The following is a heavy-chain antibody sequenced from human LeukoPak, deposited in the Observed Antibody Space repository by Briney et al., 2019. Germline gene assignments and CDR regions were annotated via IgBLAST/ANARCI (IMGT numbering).Heavy chain of an antibody. J-gene: IGHJ4*02. CDR3: SRGSPIPFDY. CDR1: GFTFSGSA. CDR2: ITSKANSYAT. D-gene: IGHD1-26*01. Sequence: PGASLRLSCASSGFTFSGSAMHWVRPASGKVLEWVGLITSKANSYATAYAASVKGMFTISRDDSNNTAYLQMNSLKTEDPAVYYCSRGSPIPFDYWGQGTLVTVSS. V-gene: IGHV3-73*01.